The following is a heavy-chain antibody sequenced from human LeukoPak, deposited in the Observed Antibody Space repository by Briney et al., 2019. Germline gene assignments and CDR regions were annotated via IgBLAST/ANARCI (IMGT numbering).Heavy chain of an antibody. Sequence: ASVKVSCKASGYTFTCYYMHWVRQAPGQGLEWMGWFNPNSGGTNYAQKFQGRVTMTRDTSISTAYMELSRLRSDDTAVYYCARELSITGTTSWFDPWGQGTLVTVSS. D-gene: IGHD1-7*01. V-gene: IGHV1-2*02. CDR1: GYTFTCYY. J-gene: IGHJ5*02. CDR2: FNPNSGGT. CDR3: ARELSITGTTSWFDP.